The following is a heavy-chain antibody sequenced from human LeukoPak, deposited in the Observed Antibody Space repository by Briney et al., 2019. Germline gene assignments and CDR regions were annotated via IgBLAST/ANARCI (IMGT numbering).Heavy chain of an antibody. Sequence: GGSLRLSCATSGFTFSTYSMNWVRQAPGKGLEWVSYISSNSLYYADSVNGRFTISRDNAKNSLFLQMNSLRAEDTAVYYCARDRYCSSSSCYAGFDYWGQGTLVTVSS. CDR1: GFTFSTYS. CDR2: ISSNSL. D-gene: IGHD2-2*01. J-gene: IGHJ4*02. CDR3: ARDRYCSSSSCYAGFDY. V-gene: IGHV3-48*04.